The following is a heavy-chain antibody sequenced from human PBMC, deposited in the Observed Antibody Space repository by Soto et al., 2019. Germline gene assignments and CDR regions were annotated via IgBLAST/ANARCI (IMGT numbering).Heavy chain of an antibody. J-gene: IGHJ1*01. CDR2: IYSAVST. Sequence: GSVRVSCAASGLTVSSSYKSWVRHAPGKGLQWVSVIYSAVSTYYANSVNGRFTISRDISTNMVYLQMSSLTDEDTAVYYCARASEPEY. D-gene: IGHD6-19*01. CDR3: ARASEPEY. CDR1: GLTVSSSY. V-gene: IGHV3-53*01.